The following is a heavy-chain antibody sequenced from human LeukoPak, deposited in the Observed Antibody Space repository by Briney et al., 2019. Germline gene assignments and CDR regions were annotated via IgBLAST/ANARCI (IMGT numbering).Heavy chain of an antibody. CDR1: GGSISSYY. Sequence: PSETLSLTCTVSGGSISSYYWSWIRQPPGKGLEWIGYIYTSGSTNYNPSLKSRVTISVDTSKNQFSLKLSSVTAADTAVYYCARGARGESLPSDDAFDIWGQGTMVTVSS. CDR3: ARGARGESLPSDDAFDI. CDR2: IYTSGST. V-gene: IGHV4-4*09. J-gene: IGHJ3*02. D-gene: IGHD3-16*01.